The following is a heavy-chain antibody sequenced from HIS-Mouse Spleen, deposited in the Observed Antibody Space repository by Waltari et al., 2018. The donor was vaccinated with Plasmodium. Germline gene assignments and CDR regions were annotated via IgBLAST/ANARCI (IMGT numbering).Heavy chain of an antibody. V-gene: IGHV4-39*07. CDR1: GGSISSSSYY. CDR2: IYYSGST. D-gene: IGHD2-2*01. J-gene: IGHJ3*02. CDR3: ARARYCSSTSCYAFDI. Sequence: QLQLQESGPGLVKPSETLSLTCTVSGGSISSSSYYWGWIRQPPGKGLEWIGSIYYSGSTYYHPSLKSRVTISVDTSKNQFSLKLSSVTAADTAVYYCARARYCSSTSCYAFDIWGQGTMVTVSS.